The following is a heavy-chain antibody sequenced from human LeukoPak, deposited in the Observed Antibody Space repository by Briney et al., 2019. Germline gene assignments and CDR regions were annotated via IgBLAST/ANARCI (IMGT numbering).Heavy chain of an antibody. CDR2: ISGSSTHI. V-gene: IGHV3-21*01. CDR1: GFTFSSYA. Sequence: TGGSLRLSCAASGFTFSSYAMSWVRQAPGKGLEWVSSISGSSTHIYYADSVKGRFTISRDNAKNSLYLQMNSLRAEDTAVYYCARGQGWYFALWGRGTLVTVSS. J-gene: IGHJ2*01. CDR3: ARGQGWYFAL.